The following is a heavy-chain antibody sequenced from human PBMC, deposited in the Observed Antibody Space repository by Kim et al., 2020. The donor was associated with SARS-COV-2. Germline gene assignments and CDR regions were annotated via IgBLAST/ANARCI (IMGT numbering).Heavy chain of an antibody. V-gene: IGHV3-9*01. J-gene: IGHJ6*02. CDR1: GFTFDDYA. D-gene: IGHD3-10*01. CDR3: AKDGGVTMVRGVITDYYGMDV. Sequence: GGSLRLSCAASGFTFDDYAMHWVRQAPGKGLEWVSGISWNSGSIGYADSVKGRLTISRDNAKNSLYLQMNSLRAEDTALYYCAKDGGVTMVRGVITDYYGMDVWGQGTTVTVSS. CDR2: ISWNSGSI.